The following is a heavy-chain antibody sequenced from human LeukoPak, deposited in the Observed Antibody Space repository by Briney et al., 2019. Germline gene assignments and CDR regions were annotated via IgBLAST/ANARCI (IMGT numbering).Heavy chain of an antibody. Sequence: GGSLRLSCAASGFTFSSYAMSWVRQAPGKGLEWVSAISGSGGSTYYADSVKGRFTISRDNSKNTLYLQMNSLRAEDTAVYYCAKDPSGYDILTGYLGYYFDYWGQGTRVTVSS. V-gene: IGHV3-23*01. J-gene: IGHJ4*02. CDR2: ISGSGGST. D-gene: IGHD3-9*01. CDR3: AKDPSGYDILTGYLGYYFDY. CDR1: GFTFSSYA.